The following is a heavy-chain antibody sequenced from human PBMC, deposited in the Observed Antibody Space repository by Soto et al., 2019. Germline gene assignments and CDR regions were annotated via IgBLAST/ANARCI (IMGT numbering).Heavy chain of an antibody. J-gene: IGHJ4*02. CDR3: VRASGGGNSAYFDY. CDR2: IYWDDDK. V-gene: IGHV2-5*08. Sequence: SGPTLVNPTQTLTLTCTFSGFSLSTSGMCVSWIRQPPGKALEWPALIYWDDDKRYSPSLKSRLTITKDTSRNQVVLTVTNLDPVDTATYYCVRASGGGNSAYFDYWGQGTLVTVSS. CDR1: GFSLSTSGMC. D-gene: IGHD2-21*02.